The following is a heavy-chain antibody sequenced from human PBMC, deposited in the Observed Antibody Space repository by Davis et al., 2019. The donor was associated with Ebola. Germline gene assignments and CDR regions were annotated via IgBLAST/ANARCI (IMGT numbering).Heavy chain of an antibody. D-gene: IGHD2-8*01. CDR2: ITSSGGGFTI. J-gene: IGHJ4*02. CDR3: ARDGEYCTNGICSTYFDN. Sequence: GGSLRLSCEASRFSFSNSGMSWVRQAPGKGLEWVSSITSSGGGFTIYHRDSVKGRFTISRDNSKNTLYLQMNNLRAEDTAVYYCARDGEYCTNGICSTYFDNWGQGTLVTVSS. V-gene: IGHV3-23*01. CDR1: RFSFSNSG.